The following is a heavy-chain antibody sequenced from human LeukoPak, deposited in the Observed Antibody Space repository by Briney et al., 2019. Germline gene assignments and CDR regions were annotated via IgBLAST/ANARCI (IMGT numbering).Heavy chain of an antibody. CDR3: ARDLSGVNPFDY. Sequence: GASVKVSCKASGYTFTDYYMHWVRQAPGQGLEWMGWINPNSGDTNYAQKFQGRLTMTRDTSISTAYMELNRLTSDDTAVYYCARDLSGVNPFDYWGQGTLVTVSS. D-gene: IGHD2-8*01. J-gene: IGHJ4*02. V-gene: IGHV1-2*02. CDR1: GYTFTDYY. CDR2: INPNSGDT.